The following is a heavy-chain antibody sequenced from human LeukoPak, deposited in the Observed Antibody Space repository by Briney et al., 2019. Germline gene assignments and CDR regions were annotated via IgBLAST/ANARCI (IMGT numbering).Heavy chain of an antibody. CDR2: ISGIGANT. D-gene: IGHD4-17*01. Sequence: GGSLRLSCEASGFTFSSYAMSWVRQAPGKGLEWVSGISGIGANTYYADSVRGRFTISRDNSKNTLYLQMNSRRAEDTAVYYCAKRLLGYADSSPIDYWGQGTLVTVSS. V-gene: IGHV3-23*01. J-gene: IGHJ4*02. CDR3: AKRLLGYADSSPIDY. CDR1: GFTFSSYA.